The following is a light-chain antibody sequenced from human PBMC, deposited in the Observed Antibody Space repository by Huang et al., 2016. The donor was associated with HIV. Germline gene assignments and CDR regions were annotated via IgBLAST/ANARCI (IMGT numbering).Light chain of an antibody. Sequence: DIVMTQSPDSLAVALGERVTINCKSSQTFLYSSNNETYLAWYQQRPIQPPRLLIHGASAREAGVPERFSGSGSETDFTLTISGLQAEDVAVYYCQQYYSTPTFGGGTKVEI. CDR3: QQYYSTPT. J-gene: IGKJ4*01. V-gene: IGKV4-1*01. CDR1: QTFLYSSNNETY. CDR2: GAS.